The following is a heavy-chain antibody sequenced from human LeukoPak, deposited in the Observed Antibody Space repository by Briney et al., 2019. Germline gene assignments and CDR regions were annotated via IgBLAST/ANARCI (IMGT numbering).Heavy chain of an antibody. CDR3: ARDWGVGRRDY. J-gene: IGHJ4*02. D-gene: IGHD3-10*01. Sequence: PGGSLRLSCAASGFTFSSHGMHWVRQAPGKGLEWVAVISYDGSNKYYADSVKGRFTISRDNSKNTLYLQMNSLRAEDTAVYYCARDWGVGRRDYWGQGTLVTVSS. CDR1: GFTFSSHG. V-gene: IGHV3-30*03. CDR2: ISYDGSNK.